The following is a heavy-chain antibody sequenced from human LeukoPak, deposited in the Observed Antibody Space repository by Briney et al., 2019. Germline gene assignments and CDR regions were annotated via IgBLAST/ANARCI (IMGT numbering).Heavy chain of an antibody. CDR1: GFTFSSYS. D-gene: IGHD1-26*01. Sequence: GGSLRLSCAASGFTFSSYSMTWVRQAPGKGLEWVSAISGSGGSTYYADSVKGRFSISRDNSKNTLYLQINSLRAEDTAVYYCAKDMYAWDTYYYGMDVWGQGTTVTVSS. V-gene: IGHV3-23*01. CDR2: ISGSGGST. CDR3: AKDMYAWDTYYYGMDV. J-gene: IGHJ6*02.